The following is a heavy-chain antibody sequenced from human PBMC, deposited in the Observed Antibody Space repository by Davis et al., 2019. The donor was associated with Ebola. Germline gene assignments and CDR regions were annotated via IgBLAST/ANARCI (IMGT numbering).Heavy chain of an antibody. D-gene: IGHD2-8*01. Sequence: PGGSLRLSCAASGFTFSSYGMHWVRQAPGKGLEWVAVISYDGSNKYYADSVKGRFTISRDNSKNTLYLQMNSLRAEDTAVYYCAKDHNQAMVYALYYYYYGMDVWGQGTTVTVSS. CDR3: AKDHNQAMVYALYYYYYGMDV. CDR1: GFTFSSYG. V-gene: IGHV3-30*18. CDR2: ISYDGSNK. J-gene: IGHJ6*02.